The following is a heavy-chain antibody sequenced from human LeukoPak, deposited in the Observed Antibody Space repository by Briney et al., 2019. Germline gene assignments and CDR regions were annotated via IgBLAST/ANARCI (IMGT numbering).Heavy chain of an antibody. CDR3: ARDRLEAVTDDDYFDY. CDR2: IWYDGSNK. D-gene: IGHD2-21*02. Sequence: GGSLRLSCAASGFTFSNHGMHWARQAPGKGPEWVALIWYDGSNKYYGDSVKGRFTISRDNSKNTVYLQMNSLRAEDTGVYYCARDRLEAVTDDDYFDYWGQGTLVTVSS. CDR1: GFTFSNHG. V-gene: IGHV3-33*01. J-gene: IGHJ4*02.